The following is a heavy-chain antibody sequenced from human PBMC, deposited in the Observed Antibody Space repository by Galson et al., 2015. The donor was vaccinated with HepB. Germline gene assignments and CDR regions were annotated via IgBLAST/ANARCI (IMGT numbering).Heavy chain of an antibody. D-gene: IGHD3-10*01. V-gene: IGHV1-3*01. Sequence: SVKVSCKASGYTFTSYAMHWVRQAPGQRLEWMGWINAGNGNTKYSQKFQGRVTITRDTSASTAYMELSSLRSEDTAVYYCAREDLWFGELQVPWFDPWGQGTLVTVSS. CDR3: AREDLWFGELQVPWFDP. J-gene: IGHJ5*02. CDR1: GYTFTSYA. CDR2: INAGNGNT.